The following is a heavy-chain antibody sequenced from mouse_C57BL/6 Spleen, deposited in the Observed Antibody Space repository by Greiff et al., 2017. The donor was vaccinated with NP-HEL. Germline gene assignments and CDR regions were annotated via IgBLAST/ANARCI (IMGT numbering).Heavy chain of an antibody. CDR3: ARMGYYGSRED. D-gene: IGHD1-1*01. CDR2: INPSNGGT. CDR1: GYTFTSYW. V-gene: IGHV1-53*01. J-gene: IGHJ3*01. Sequence: QVQLQQPGTELVKPGASVKPGASGYTFTSYWMHWVKQRPGQGLEWIGNINPSNGGTNYNEKFKSKATLTVDKYSSTAYMQLSSLTSEDSAVYYCARMGYYGSREDWGQGTLVTVSA.